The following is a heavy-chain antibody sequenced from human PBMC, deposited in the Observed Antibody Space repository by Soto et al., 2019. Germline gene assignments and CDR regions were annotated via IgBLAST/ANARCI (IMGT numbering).Heavy chain of an antibody. CDR1: GGSISSSNW. J-gene: IGHJ5*02. Sequence: SETLSLTCAVSGGSISSSNWWSWVRQPPGKGLEWIGEIYHSGSTNYNPSLKSRVTISVDKSKNQFSLKLSSVTAADTAVYYCARGFGCSSTSCYAGSWDYNWFDPWGQGTLVTVSS. D-gene: IGHD2-2*01. V-gene: IGHV4-4*02. CDR3: ARGFGCSSTSCYAGSWDYNWFDP. CDR2: IYHSGST.